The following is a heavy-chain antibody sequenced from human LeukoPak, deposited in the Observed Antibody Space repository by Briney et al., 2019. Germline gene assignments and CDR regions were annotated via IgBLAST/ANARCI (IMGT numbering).Heavy chain of an antibody. D-gene: IGHD5-18*01. CDR2: ISGSGGST. CDR1: GFTFSSYA. CDR3: ARARSSYGYGDAFDI. Sequence: GGSLRLSCAASGFTFSSYAMSWVRQAPGKGLEWVSGISGSGGSTDYADSLKGRFTISRDNSKNTLYLQMNSLRAEDTAVYYCARARSSYGYGDAFDIWGQGTMVTVSS. J-gene: IGHJ3*02. V-gene: IGHV3-23*01.